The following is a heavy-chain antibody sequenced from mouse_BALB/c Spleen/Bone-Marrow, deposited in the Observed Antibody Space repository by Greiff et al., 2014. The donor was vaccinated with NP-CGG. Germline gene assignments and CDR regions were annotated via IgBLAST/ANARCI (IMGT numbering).Heavy chain of an antibody. CDR1: GFNIKDTY. CDR2: IDPANGNT. Sequence: VQLQQSGAELVKPGASVKLSCAASGFNIKDTYMHWVKQRPERGLEWIGRIDPANGNTKDDPKFQGKATITADTSSNTAYLQLSSRTSEDTAVYYCAIYYYGSSGFAYWGQGTLVTVSA. D-gene: IGHD1-1*01. CDR3: AIYYYGSSGFAY. V-gene: IGHV14-3*02. J-gene: IGHJ3*01.